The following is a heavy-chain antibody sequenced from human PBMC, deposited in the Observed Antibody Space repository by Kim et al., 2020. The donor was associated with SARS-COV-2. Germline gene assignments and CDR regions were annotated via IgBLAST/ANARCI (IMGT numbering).Heavy chain of an antibody. CDR2: GGT. Sequence: GGTNYAQKFQGRVTMTRDTSSSRAYMELSRLRSDETAVYYCAGYTVMGYWGQGTLVTVSS. J-gene: IGHJ4*02. V-gene: IGHV1-2*02. CDR3: AGYTVMGY. D-gene: IGHD3-16*02.